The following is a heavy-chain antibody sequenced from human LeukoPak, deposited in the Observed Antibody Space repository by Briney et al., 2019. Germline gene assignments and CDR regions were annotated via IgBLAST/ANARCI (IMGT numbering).Heavy chain of an antibody. V-gene: IGHV4-34*01. J-gene: IGHJ4*02. CDR3: ARVRGYSSGIRWANDY. D-gene: IGHD5-18*01. CDR2: INHSGST. CDR1: GGSFSGYY. Sequence: PSDTLSLTCAVYGGSFSGYYWSWIRQPPGKGLEWIGEINHSGSTNYNPPLKSRVTISVDTSKNQFSLKLSSVTDADTAVYYCARVRGYSSGIRWANDYWGQGTLVTVSS.